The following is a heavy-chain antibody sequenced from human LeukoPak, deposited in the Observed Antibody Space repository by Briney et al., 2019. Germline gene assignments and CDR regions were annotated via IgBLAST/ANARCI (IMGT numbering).Heavy chain of an antibody. V-gene: IGHV1-8*01. Sequence: GASVKVSCKASGYTFTSYDINWVRQATGQGLEWMGWMNPNSGNTGYAQKFQGRVTMTRNTSISTAYMELSSLRSEDTAVCYCARFNGRGVSNDYWGQGTLVTVSA. CDR1: GYTFTSYD. J-gene: IGHJ4*02. D-gene: IGHD3-10*01. CDR2: MNPNSGNT. CDR3: ARFNGRGVSNDY.